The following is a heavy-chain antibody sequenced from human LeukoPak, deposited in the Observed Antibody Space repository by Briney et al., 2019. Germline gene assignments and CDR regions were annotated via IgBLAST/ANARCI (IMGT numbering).Heavy chain of an antibody. J-gene: IGHJ3*02. CDR2: ISAYNGNT. CDR1: GYTFTSYG. V-gene: IGHV1-18*01. CDR3: ARKGRYDYGDYGNAFDI. Sequence: GASVKVSCKASGYTFTSYGISWVRQAPGQGLEWMGWISAYNGNTNYAQKLQGRVTMTTDTSTSTAYMELRSLRSDDTAVYYCARKGRYDYGDYGNAFDIWGQGTMVTVSS. D-gene: IGHD4-17*01.